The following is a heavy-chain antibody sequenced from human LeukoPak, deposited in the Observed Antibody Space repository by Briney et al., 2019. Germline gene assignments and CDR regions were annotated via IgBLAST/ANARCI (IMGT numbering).Heavy chain of an antibody. CDR3: ARDTMTPFQH. Sequence: ASVKVSCKASGGTFSSYAISWVRQAPGQGLEWMGGIIPIFGTANYAQKFQGRVTITTDESTNTAYMELSSLRSEDTAVYYCARDTMTPFQHWGQGTLVTVSS. J-gene: IGHJ1*01. V-gene: IGHV1-69*05. CDR2: IIPIFGTA. D-gene: IGHD5-24*01. CDR1: GGTFSSYA.